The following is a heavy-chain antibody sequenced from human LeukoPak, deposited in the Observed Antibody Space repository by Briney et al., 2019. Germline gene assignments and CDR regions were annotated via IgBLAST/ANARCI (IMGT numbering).Heavy chain of an antibody. CDR2: IYHSGST. D-gene: IGHD2-15*01. V-gene: IGHV4-30-2*01. J-gene: IGHJ6*02. CDR3: AGDVVVAAQENYYYYYGMDV. Sequence: SQTLSLTCAASGGSISSGGYSWSWIRQPPGKGLEWIGYIYHSGSTYYNPSLKSRVTISVDRSKNQFSLKLSSVTAADTAVYYCAGDVVVAAQENYYYYYGMDVWGQGTTVTVSS. CDR1: GGSISSGGYS.